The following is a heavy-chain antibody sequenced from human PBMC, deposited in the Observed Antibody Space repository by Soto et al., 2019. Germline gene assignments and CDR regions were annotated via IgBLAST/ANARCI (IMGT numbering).Heavy chain of an antibody. D-gene: IGHD2-15*01. CDR2: IYPGDSDT. V-gene: IGHV5-51*01. CDR1: VYSFTSYW. CDR3: ARHGPRVAAAPFNWFDP. Sequence: GASLKISCKGSVYSFTSYWFGWVRQMPGKGLEWMGIIYPGDSDTKYSPSFQGQVTISADKSISTAYLQWSRLQASDTAMYYCARHGPRVAAAPFNWFDPWGQGTLVTVSS. J-gene: IGHJ5*02.